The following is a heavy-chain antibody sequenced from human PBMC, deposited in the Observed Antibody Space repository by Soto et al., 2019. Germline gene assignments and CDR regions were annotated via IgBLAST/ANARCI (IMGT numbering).Heavy chain of an antibody. CDR1: GYTFTSYA. Sequence: GASVKVSCKASGYTFTSYAMHWVRQAPGQRLEWMGWINAGNGNTKYSQKFQGRVTITRDTSASTAYMELSSLRSEDTAVYYCARDTSYFYCSSTSCPVGYWGQGTLVTVSS. J-gene: IGHJ4*02. CDR2: INAGNGNT. CDR3: ARDTSYFYCSSTSCPVGY. V-gene: IGHV1-3*01. D-gene: IGHD2-2*01.